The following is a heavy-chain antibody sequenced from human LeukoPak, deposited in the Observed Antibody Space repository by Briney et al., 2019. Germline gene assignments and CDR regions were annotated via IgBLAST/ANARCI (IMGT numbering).Heavy chain of an antibody. CDR1: GYSIISGYY. Sequence: SETLSLTCAVSGYSIISGYYWGWIRQPPGKGLEWIGSIDHSGTTYYNPSLKSRVTISVDTSKNQFSLKLTSVTAADTAVFYCARRSYCSGGDCYSIDAFEIWGQGTMVTVSS. D-gene: IGHD2-15*01. CDR2: IDHSGTT. J-gene: IGHJ3*02. CDR3: ARRSYCSGGDCYSIDAFEI. V-gene: IGHV4-38-2*01.